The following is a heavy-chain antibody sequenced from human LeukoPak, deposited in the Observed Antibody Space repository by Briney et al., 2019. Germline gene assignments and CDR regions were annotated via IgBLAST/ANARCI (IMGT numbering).Heavy chain of an antibody. J-gene: IGHJ4*02. CDR3: ARSGGGWYGNLDY. V-gene: IGHV1-2*02. D-gene: IGHD6-19*01. CDR1: GYTFTGYY. Sequence: GASVKVSCKASGYTFTGYYMHWVRQAPGQGLEWMGWINPNSGGTNYAQKFQGRVTMTGDTSISTAYMELSRLRSDDTAVYYCARSGGGWYGNLDYWGQGTLVTVSS. CDR2: INPNSGGT.